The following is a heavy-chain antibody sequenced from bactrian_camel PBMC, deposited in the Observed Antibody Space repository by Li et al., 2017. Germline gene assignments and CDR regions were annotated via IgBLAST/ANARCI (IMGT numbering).Heavy chain of an antibody. V-gene: IGHV3S40*01. CDR3: AADAKAVAPWDWIGGYTS. Sequence: VQLVEYGGGSVQPGGSLILSCAASGDTDSSLCMGWFRQAPGKENEGVAVIYTGGGAPYYADSVKGRFTISEDKAKNTLYLQMDNLKPEDTAMYYCAADAKAVAPWDWIGGYTSGGQGTQVTVS. J-gene: IGHJ6*01. D-gene: IGHD7*01. CDR2: IYTGGGAP. CDR1: GDTDSSLC.